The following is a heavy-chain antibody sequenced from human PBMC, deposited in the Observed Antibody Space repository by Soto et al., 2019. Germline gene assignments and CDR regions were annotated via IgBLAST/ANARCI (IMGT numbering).Heavy chain of an antibody. CDR3: ARDRHPYSTKYYFDY. V-gene: IGHV3-23*01. CDR1: GFTFSNYP. J-gene: IGHJ4*02. CDR2: ISGSGETP. D-gene: IGHD2-2*01. Sequence: PGGSLRLSCAASGFTFSNYPMSWVRQAPGKGLEWVSGISGSGETPYYADSVKGRLTISRDNSKNTLNLQMNSLRAEDTAVYYCARDRHPYSTKYYFDYWGQGTLVTVSS.